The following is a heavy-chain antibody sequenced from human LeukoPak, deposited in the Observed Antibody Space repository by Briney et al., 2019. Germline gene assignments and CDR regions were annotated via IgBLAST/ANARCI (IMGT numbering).Heavy chain of an antibody. CDR1: GGSIDSTNW. D-gene: IGHD3-16*02. CDR2: IHHDGRI. CDR3: ARSHDHLWGNYPDY. Sequence: ASETLSLTCDVSGGSIDSTNWWNWVRQPPGKGLEWVGEIHHDGRINYNPSLKSRVTLSVDKSKNQFSLRLNSVTAADTAMYYCARSHDHLWGNYPDYWGQGTLVTVSS. J-gene: IGHJ4*02. V-gene: IGHV4/OR15-8*01.